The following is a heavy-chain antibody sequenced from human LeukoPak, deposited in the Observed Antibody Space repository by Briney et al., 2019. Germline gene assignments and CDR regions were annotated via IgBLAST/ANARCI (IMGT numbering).Heavy chain of an antibody. V-gene: IGHV3-23*01. CDR3: AKLNVYGGNSPVDY. J-gene: IGHJ4*02. D-gene: IGHD4-23*01. CDR2: ISISGGST. Sequence: GGSLRLSCAASGFTFNSYAMSWVRQAPGRGLEWVSGISISGGSTYYADSVKGRFTISRDNSNSTLYLQMNSLRAEDTAIYYCAKLNVYGGNSPVDYWGQGTLVTVSS. CDR1: GFTFNSYA.